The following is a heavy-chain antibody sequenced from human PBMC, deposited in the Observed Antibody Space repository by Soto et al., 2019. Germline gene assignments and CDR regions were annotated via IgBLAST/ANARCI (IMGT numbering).Heavy chain of an antibody. CDR1: GGSISSGGLY. Sequence: PSETLSLTCTVSGGSISSGGLYWSWIRQHPGKGLEWIGYIFYSGSTYHNPSLKSRVSISVDTSKNQFSLKLSSVTAADTAVYYCARDRRSYYSDGSGLDFWGQGTLVTVSS. CDR3: ARDRRSYYSDGSGLDF. CDR2: IFYSGST. J-gene: IGHJ4*02. D-gene: IGHD3-22*01. V-gene: IGHV4-31*03.